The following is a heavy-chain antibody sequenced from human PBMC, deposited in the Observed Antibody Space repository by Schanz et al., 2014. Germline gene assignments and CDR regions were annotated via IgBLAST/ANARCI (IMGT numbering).Heavy chain of an antibody. D-gene: IGHD3-10*01. CDR2: ITYNGGTI. J-gene: IGHJ3*02. CDR3: AKGRFGELSAFDI. Sequence: EVQLLESGGGLVQPGGSLRLSCAASGFTFGDYAMSWVRQAPGKGLEWISYITYNGGTIYYADSVKGRFTISRDNAKNSLYLEMNSLRAEDTALYYCAKGRFGELSAFDIWGQGTMVTVSS. CDR1: GFTFGDYA. V-gene: IGHV3-48*01.